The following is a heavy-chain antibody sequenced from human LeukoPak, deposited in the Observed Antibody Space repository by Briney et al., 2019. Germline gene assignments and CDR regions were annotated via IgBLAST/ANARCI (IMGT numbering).Heavy chain of an antibody. Sequence: GGSLRLSCAASGFTFSSYAMSWVRQAPGKGLEWVSAISGSGGSTHYADSVKGRFTISRDNSKNTLYLQMNSLRAEDTAVYYCAREGIAAAGLYYFDYWGQGTLVTVSS. CDR1: GFTFSSYA. V-gene: IGHV3-23*01. J-gene: IGHJ4*02. D-gene: IGHD6-13*01. CDR2: ISGSGGST. CDR3: AREGIAAAGLYYFDY.